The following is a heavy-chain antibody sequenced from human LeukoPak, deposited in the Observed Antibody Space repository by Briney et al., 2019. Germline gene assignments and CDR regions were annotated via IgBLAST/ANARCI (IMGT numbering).Heavy chain of an antibody. CDR2: ISSSSSYI. V-gene: IGHV3-21*01. CDR1: GFTFSSYS. CDR3: ARALAKYDFWSRADY. J-gene: IGHJ4*02. Sequence: GGSLRLSCAASGFTFSSYSMNWVRQAPGKGLEWVSSISSSSSYIYYADSVKGRFTISRDNAKNSLYLQMNSLRAEDTAVYYCARALAKYDFWSRADYWGQGTLVTVSS. D-gene: IGHD3-3*01.